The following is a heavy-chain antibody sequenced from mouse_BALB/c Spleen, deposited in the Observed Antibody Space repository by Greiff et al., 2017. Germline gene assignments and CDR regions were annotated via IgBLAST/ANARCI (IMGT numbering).Heavy chain of an antibody. CDR2: IDPSDSYT. CDR1: GYTFTSYW. V-gene: IGHV1S127*01. J-gene: IGHJ4*01. CDR3: TRDYYGSSSYAMDN. D-gene: IGHD1-1*01. Sequence: VQLQQPGAELVKPGASVKMSCKASGYTFTSYWMHWVKQRPGQGLEWIGTIDPSDSYTSYNQKFKGKATLTVDTSSSTAYMQLSSLTSEDSAVYYCTRDYYGSSSYAMDNWGQGTSVTVSS.